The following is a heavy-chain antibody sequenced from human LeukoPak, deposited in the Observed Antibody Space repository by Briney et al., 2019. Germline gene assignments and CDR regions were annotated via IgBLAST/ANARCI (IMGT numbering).Heavy chain of an antibody. CDR1: GFTFSTYS. Sequence: GGSLRLSCAASGFTFSTYSINWVRQAPGKGLEWVSYISSSSSSIYYADSVKGRFTISRDNAKNSLYLQMNSLRAEDTAVYYCARAREYCSGGSCYTRYFDYWGQGTLVTVSS. CDR3: ARAREYCSGGSCYTRYFDY. CDR2: ISSSSSSI. V-gene: IGHV3-48*04. D-gene: IGHD2-15*01. J-gene: IGHJ4*02.